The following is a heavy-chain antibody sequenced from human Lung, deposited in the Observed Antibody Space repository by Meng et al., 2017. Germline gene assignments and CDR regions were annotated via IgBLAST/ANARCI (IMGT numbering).Heavy chain of an antibody. CDR1: GGSFSDYY. D-gene: IGHD4-11*01. V-gene: IGHV4-34*01. CDR3: ARSPTTMAHDFDY. CDR2: INHSGST. J-gene: IGHJ4*02. Sequence: QGQLQQWGAGLLKPSETLSLTCVVSGGSFSDYYWGWIRQPPGKGLEWIGEINHSGSTNYNPSLERRATISVDTSQNNLSLKLSSVTAADSAVYYCARSPTTMAHDFDYWGQGTLVTVSS.